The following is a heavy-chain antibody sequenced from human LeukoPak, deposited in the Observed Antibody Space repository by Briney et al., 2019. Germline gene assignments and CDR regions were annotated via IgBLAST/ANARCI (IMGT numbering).Heavy chain of an antibody. CDR3: ARDLEAANTYYFDY. D-gene: IGHD6-13*01. CDR1: GFTVSSTY. V-gene: IGHV3-66*01. J-gene: IGHJ4*02. CDR2: IASAGTT. Sequence: GGSLRLSCAASGFTVSSTYMSWVRQAPGKGLEGGSVIASAGTTYYADSVKRRFTIFRDNSKSPVYLQVNSLRDKDTAVYYCARDLEAANTYYFDYWGQGNMVTVSS.